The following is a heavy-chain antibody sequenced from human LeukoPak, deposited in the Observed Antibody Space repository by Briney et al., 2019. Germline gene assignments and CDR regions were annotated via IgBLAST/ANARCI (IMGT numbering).Heavy chain of an antibody. V-gene: IGHV1-2*02. CDR3: ARTAFPSSPSLDP. Sequence: ASVKVSCKASGYTFTGYYMHWVRQAPGQGLEWMGWIYPNSGGTNYAQNFQGRVTMTRDTSISTAYMELCSLRSDDTAVYYCARTAFPSSPSLDPWGQGTLVTVSS. D-gene: IGHD6-6*01. J-gene: IGHJ5*02. CDR1: GYTFTGYY. CDR2: IYPNSGGT.